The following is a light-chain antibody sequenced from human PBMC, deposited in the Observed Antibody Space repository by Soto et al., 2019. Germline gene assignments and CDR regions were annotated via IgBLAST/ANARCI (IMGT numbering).Light chain of an antibody. J-gene: IGKJ5*01. CDR1: QSVGSD. CDR3: QQYRSWPPIT. Sequence: EIVMTQSPATLSVSPGERATLSCRASQSVGSDLVWYQQKPGQAPRLLIYGASPRASGIPARFSGSGSETDFTLTIGSLQSEDSAVYCCQQYRSWPPITFGQGTRLEI. V-gene: IGKV3-15*01. CDR2: GAS.